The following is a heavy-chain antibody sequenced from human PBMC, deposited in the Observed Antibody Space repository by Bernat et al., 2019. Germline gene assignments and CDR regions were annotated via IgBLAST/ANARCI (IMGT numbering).Heavy chain of an antibody. J-gene: IGHJ3*02. Sequence: QVQLAQSGAEVKKPGSSVKVSCKASGGTFSSYAISWVRQAPGQGLEWMGGIIPIFGTANYAQKFQGRVTITADESTSTAYMELSSLRSEDTAVYYCARVLRFLEWTSWRIAFDIWGQGTMVTVSS. CDR2: IIPIFGTA. D-gene: IGHD3-3*01. CDR1: GGTFSSYA. CDR3: ARVLRFLEWTSWRIAFDI. V-gene: IGHV1-69*01.